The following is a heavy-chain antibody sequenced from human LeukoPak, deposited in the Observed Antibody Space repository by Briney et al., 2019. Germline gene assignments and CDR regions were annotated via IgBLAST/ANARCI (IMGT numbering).Heavy chain of an antibody. CDR2: ISRSGGST. J-gene: IGHJ4*02. CDR1: GFTFSSYW. D-gene: IGHD1-26*01. Sequence: GGSLRLSCAASGFTFSSYWMSWVRQAPGKGLEWVSGISRSGGSTNYADSVKGRFTISRDNSKSTLYLQMNSLRAEDTAVYYCARGSYYGYYYFDYWGQGTLVTVSS. CDR3: ARGSYYGYYYFDY. V-gene: IGHV3-23*01.